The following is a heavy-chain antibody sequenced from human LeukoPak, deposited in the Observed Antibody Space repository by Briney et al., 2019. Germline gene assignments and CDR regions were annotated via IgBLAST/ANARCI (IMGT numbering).Heavy chain of an antibody. J-gene: IGHJ4*02. CDR1: GFTFSSYG. CDR2: ISYDGSNK. V-gene: IGHV3-30*18. D-gene: IGHD5-24*01. Sequence: GGSLRLSCEASGFTFSSYGMHWVRQAPGKGLEWVAVISYDGSNKYYADSVKGRFTISRDNSKNTLYLQMNSLRAEDTAVYYCAKDRSGDGYNFNYWGQGTLVTVSS. CDR3: AKDRSGDGYNFNY.